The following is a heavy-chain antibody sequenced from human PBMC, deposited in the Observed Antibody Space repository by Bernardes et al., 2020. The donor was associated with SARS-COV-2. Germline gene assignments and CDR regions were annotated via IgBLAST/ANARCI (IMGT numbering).Heavy chain of an antibody. CDR1: GNSFPYYW. CDR3: ARHAGTRSSNRHFDY. CDR2: IYPGDSDT. V-gene: IGHV5-51*01. Sequence: GASLKISCQASGNSFPYYWIGWLRQMPGKGLEWMGIIYPGDSDTIYSPSFQGQVTISADKSISTAYLQWSSLKASDTAMYYCARHAGTRSSNRHFDYWGQGTLVTVSS. D-gene: IGHD2-8*01. J-gene: IGHJ4*02.